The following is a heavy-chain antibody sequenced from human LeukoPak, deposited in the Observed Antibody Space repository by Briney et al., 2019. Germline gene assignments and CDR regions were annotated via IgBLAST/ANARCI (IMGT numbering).Heavy chain of an antibody. CDR1: GFTFSSHA. Sequence: GGSLRLSCAASGFTFSSHAMHWVRQAPGKGLEWVAVISYDGSNKYYADSVKGRFTISRDNSKNTLYLQMNSLRAEDTAVYYCARALYCSSTSCYEYYYYGMDVWGKGTTVTVSS. V-gene: IGHV3-30*04. D-gene: IGHD2-2*01. CDR2: ISYDGSNK. J-gene: IGHJ6*04. CDR3: ARALYCSSTSCYEYYYYGMDV.